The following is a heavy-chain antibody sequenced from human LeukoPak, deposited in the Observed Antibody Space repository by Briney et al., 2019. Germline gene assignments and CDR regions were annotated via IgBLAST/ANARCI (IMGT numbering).Heavy chain of an antibody. D-gene: IGHD2-15*01. CDR1: GFTFSNAW. J-gene: IGHJ4*02. V-gene: IGHV3-15*01. Sequence: GGSLRLSCAASGFTFSNAWMSWVRQAPGKGLEWVGRIKSKTDGGTTDYAAPVKGGFTISRDDSKNTLYLQMNSLKTEDTAVYYCTTDVPLAVVVAASWGQGTLVTVSS. CDR2: IKSKTDGGTT. CDR3: TTDVPLAVVVAAS.